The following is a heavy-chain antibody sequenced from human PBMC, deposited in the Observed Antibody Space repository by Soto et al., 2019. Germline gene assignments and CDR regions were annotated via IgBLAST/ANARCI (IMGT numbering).Heavy chain of an antibody. D-gene: IGHD5-12*01. J-gene: IGHJ6*04. CDR2: INSDGSST. Sequence: EVQLVESGGGLVQPGGSLRLSCAASGFTFSSYWMHWVRQAPGKGLVWVSRINSDGSSTSYADSVKGRFTISRDNAKTTLYLQMNSLRAADTAVYYCARGVATTAPWDYYYGMDVWGEGTTVIVSS. CDR1: GFTFSSYW. V-gene: IGHV3-74*01. CDR3: ARGVATTAPWDYYYGMDV.